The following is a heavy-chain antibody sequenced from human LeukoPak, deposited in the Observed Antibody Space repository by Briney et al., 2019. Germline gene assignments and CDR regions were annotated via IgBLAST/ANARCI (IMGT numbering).Heavy chain of an antibody. CDR2: MNPNSGNT. V-gene: IGHV1-8*01. J-gene: IGHJ3*02. D-gene: IGHD5-18*01. CDR1: GYTFTSYD. CDR3: ARGPTWIQLWDAFDI. Sequence: ASVRVSCKASGYTFTSYDINWVRQATGQGLEWMGWMNPNSGNTGYAQKFQGRVTMTRNTSISTAYMELSSLRSEDTAMYYCARGPTWIQLWDAFDIWGQGTMVTVSS.